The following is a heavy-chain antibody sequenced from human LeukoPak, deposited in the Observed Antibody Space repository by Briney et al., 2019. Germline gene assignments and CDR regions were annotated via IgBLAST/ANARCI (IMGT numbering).Heavy chain of an antibody. CDR1: GGSFSGYY. CDR3: ARAREYYYDSSGYSPTPGVDY. V-gene: IGHV4-34*01. D-gene: IGHD3-22*01. Sequence: ASETLSLTCAVYGGSFSGYYWSWIRQPPGKGLEWIGEINHSGSTNYNPSLKSRVTISVDTSKNQFSLKLSSVTAADTAVYYCARAREYYYDSSGYSPTPGVDYWGQGTLVTVSS. CDR2: INHSGST. J-gene: IGHJ4*02.